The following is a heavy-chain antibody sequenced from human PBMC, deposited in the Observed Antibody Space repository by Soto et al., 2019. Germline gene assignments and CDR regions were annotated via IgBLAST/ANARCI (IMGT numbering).Heavy chain of an antibody. CDR1: GYCISSGYY. V-gene: IGHV4-38-2*01. CDR3: ARVGPWVPYYYDSSPYTFETWFDP. CDR2: IYHGGST. J-gene: IGHJ5*02. Sequence: PSDTMSLTSAVCGYCISSGYYWGWLRKPPGKGLEWIGSIYHGGSTYYNPSLNSRVTLSIDMTNNHVSLVLNSVTAADTAVYYCARVGPWVPYYYDSSPYTFETWFDPWGQGTLVTVSS. D-gene: IGHD3-22*01.